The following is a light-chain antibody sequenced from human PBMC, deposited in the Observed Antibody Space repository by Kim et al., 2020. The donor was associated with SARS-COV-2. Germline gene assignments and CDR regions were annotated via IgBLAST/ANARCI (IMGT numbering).Light chain of an antibody. CDR2: VSS. CDR3: QHYVTSPRT. V-gene: IGKV3-20*01. J-gene: IGKJ5*01. Sequence: SPVAPATLSSLSSQRFRSLSFAWSLQPPRPAPCLLFSVSSSTSTCLPDRFRGSGSVTDFTLTISLLEPEDFAVYYCQHYVTSPRTFGQGTRLEI. CDR1: QRFRSLS.